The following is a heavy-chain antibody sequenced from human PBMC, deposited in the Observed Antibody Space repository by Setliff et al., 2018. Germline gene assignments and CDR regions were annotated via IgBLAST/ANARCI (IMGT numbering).Heavy chain of an antibody. Sequence: GGSLRLSCAASGFTFTSYWMHWVRQAPGKGLVWVSRMYTDGSSTYYADSVKGRFTISRDSARNSLYLQMNSLTVDDTAVYYCAKDLGDDGHYYYYMDVWGKGTTVTVSS. CDR1: GFTFTSYW. J-gene: IGHJ6*03. CDR3: AKDLGDDGHYYYYMDV. D-gene: IGHD4-17*01. CDR2: MYTDGSST. V-gene: IGHV3-74*01.